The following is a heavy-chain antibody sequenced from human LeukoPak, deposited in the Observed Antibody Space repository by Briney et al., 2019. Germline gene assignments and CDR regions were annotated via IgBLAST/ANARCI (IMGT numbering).Heavy chain of an antibody. CDR2: IWYDGSNK. CDR1: GFTFSSYG. V-gene: IGHV3-33*01. J-gene: IGHJ6*03. CDR3: ARESGGDYDDYYYYMDV. Sequence: GGSLRLSCAASGFTFSSYGMNWVRQAPGKGLEWVAVIWYDGSNKYYADSVKGRFTISRDNSKNTLYLQMNSLRAEDTAVYYCARESGGDYDDYYYYMDVWGKGTTVTVSS. D-gene: IGHD4-17*01.